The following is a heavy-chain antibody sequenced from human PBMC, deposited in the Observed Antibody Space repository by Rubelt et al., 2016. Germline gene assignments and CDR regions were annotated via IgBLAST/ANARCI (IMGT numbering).Heavy chain of an antibody. CDR3: ARVRRWFVELLFNWFDP. J-gene: IGHJ5*02. CDR1: GGSFSGYY. CDR2: INHSGST. Sequence: QVQLQQWGAGLLKPSETLSLTCAVYGGSFSGYYWSWIRQPPGKGLEWIGEINHSGSTNYNPSHKRRVTISVDTSKIQFFLKLSSGTAADTAVYYCARVRRWFVELLFNWFDPWGQGTLVTVSS. V-gene: IGHV4-34*01. D-gene: IGHD3-10*01.